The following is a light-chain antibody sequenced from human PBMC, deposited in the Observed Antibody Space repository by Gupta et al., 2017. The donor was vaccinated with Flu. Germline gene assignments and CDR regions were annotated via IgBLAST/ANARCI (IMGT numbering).Light chain of an antibody. CDR2: AVT. CDR3: QQGYRSPPT. V-gene: IGKV1-39*01. J-gene: IGKJ5*01. Sequence: DSQMTESPSSLSAYVGDTITITCRASQDIRQYYLNWYQQKPGKAPKIVISAVTTLQSGVPSRFSGSGSGTDFTLTITNLQPDDFATYSCQQGYRSPPTFGQGTRLDIK. CDR1: QDIRQY.